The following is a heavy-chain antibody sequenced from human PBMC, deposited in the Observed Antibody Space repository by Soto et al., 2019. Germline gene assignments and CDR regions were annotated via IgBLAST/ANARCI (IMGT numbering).Heavy chain of an antibody. V-gene: IGHV3-9*01. J-gene: IGHJ4*02. CDR1: GFNFDDYA. Sequence: EVQLVESGGGLVQPDRSLRLSCAASGFNFDDYAMHWVRQGPGKGLEWVSGISWNSGGIGYAASVKGRFTISRDNAKKSLYLQMDRLIPKDTAFYYGAKSPHMILIGSAFYDWGQGTLVNFSA. CDR2: ISWNSGGI. CDR3: AKSPHMILIGSAFYD. D-gene: IGHD3-9*01.